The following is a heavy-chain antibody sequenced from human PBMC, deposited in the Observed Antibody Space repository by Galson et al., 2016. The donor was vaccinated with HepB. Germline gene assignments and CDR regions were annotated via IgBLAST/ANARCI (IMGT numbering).Heavy chain of an antibody. Sequence: SLRLSCAVSGFIFSDYAMHWVRQAPGKGLEWVAVISYDGSEEFYADSLKGRSTISRDNSRDTLYLQMNSLRPEDTAVYHCTKDPQLYVTRGVWDNWGQGALVTVSS. D-gene: IGHD3-10*01. J-gene: IGHJ4*02. CDR3: TKDPQLYVTRGVWDN. CDR1: GFIFSDYA. CDR2: ISYDGSEE. V-gene: IGHV3-30*07.